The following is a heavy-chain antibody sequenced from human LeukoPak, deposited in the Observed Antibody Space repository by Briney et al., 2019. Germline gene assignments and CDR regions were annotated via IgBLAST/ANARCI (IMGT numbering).Heavy chain of an antibody. D-gene: IGHD3-10*01. CDR1: GYTFTAYY. CDR2: INPNSGGT. Sequence: GSLKLSCKASGYTFTAYYMHWVRQAPGHGREWMGWINPNSGGTNYAQKFQGRVTITRHQSIRTAYMQRSSLRSDATTRYYSTGVSYTGGNYYTNSSFHYWGERTRVTLSS. V-gene: IGHV1-2*02. CDR3: TGVSYTGGNYYTNSSFHY. J-gene: IGHJ4*02.